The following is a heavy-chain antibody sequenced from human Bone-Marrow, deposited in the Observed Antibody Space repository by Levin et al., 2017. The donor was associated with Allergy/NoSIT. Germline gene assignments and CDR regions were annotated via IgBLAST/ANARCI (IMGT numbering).Heavy chain of an antibody. CDR1: GGSFSGYH. J-gene: IGHJ6*02. D-gene: IGHD3-10*01. CDR3: ARYRGVNVLYYYYGMDV. Sequence: SETLSLTCSVSGGSFSGYHWSWIRQPPGKGLEWIGYIYYNGSTNYNPSLKSRVTISVDTSKKQFSLKLSSVTAADTAVYYCARYRGVNVLYYYYGMDVWGQGTTVTVSS. CDR2: IYYNGST. V-gene: IGHV4-59*01.